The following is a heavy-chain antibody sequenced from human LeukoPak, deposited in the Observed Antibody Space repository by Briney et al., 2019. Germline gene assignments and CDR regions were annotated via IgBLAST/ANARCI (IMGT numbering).Heavy chain of an antibody. CDR1: VGTFSSYG. CDR2: LIPSLAIS. V-gene: IGHV1-69*04. Sequence: SVKVSCKASVGTFSSYGITWVRQAPGQGLEWMGRLIPSLAISNYAQMFQDRVTITADKSTSTAYLELSSLRSEDTAVYCCARTNYYDSSGSQGPGTFYYGLDVWGPGTTVTVSS. J-gene: IGHJ6*02. D-gene: IGHD3-22*01. CDR3: ARTNYYDSSGSQGPGTFYYGLDV.